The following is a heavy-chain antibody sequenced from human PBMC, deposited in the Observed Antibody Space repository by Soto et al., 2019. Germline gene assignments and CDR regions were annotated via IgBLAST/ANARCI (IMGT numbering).Heavy chain of an antibody. V-gene: IGHV1-18*01. CDR2: ISAYNGNT. D-gene: IGHD2-2*01. J-gene: IGHJ3*02. CDR1: GYTFTSYG. Sequence: ASVKVSCKASGYTFTSYGISWVRQAPGQGLEWMGWISAYNGNTNYAQKLQGRVTMTTDTSTSTAYMELRSLRSDDTAVYYCGRVAYCSSTSCSGDAFDIWGQGTMVTVSS. CDR3: GRVAYCSSTSCSGDAFDI.